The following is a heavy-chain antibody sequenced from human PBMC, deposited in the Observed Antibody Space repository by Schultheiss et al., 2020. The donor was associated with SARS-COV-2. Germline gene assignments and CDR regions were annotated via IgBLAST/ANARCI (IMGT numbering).Heavy chain of an antibody. CDR1: GFTFNNFA. Sequence: GGSLRLSCTASGFTFNNFAMSWVRRAPGRGLEWVSAVGGDGGRTYYADSVKGRFTISRDSAKNSLYLQMNSLRAEDTAVYFCATQRYCPGGVCLWGNDYWGQGTLVTVSS. D-gene: IGHD2-8*02. CDR3: ATQRYCPGGVCLWGNDY. J-gene: IGHJ4*02. V-gene: IGHV3-23*01. CDR2: VGGDGGRT.